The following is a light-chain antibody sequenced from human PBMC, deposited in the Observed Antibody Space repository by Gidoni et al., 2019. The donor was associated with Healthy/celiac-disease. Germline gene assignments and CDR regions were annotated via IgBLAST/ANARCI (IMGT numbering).Light chain of an antibody. CDR1: QSISSY. J-gene: IGKJ4*01. CDR2: AAS. CDR3: QQSYSTPLT. Sequence: DSRMTQSPSSLSASVGDRVTITCRASQSISSYLNWYQQKPGKAPKLLIYAASSLQSGVPSRFSGSGSGTDFTLTISRLQPEDFATYYCQQSYSTPLTFGGGTKVEIK. V-gene: IGKV1-39*01.